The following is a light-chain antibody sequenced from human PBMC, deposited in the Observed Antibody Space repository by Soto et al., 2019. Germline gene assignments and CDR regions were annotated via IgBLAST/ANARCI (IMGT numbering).Light chain of an antibody. CDR1: SLDVGGYNY. CDR2: EVS. Sequence: QSALTQPASVSGSPGQSITISCTGTSLDVGGYNYVSWYQQHPGKAPKLMIYEVSNRPSGVSNRFSGSKSGNTASLTISGLQAEDEADYYCSSYTRTSIYVFGTGTKVTVL. V-gene: IGLV2-14*01. J-gene: IGLJ1*01. CDR3: SSYTRTSIYV.